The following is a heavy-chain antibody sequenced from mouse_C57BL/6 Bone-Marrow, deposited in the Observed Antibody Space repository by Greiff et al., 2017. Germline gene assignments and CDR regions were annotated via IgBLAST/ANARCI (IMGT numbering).Heavy chain of an antibody. J-gene: IGHJ1*03. Sequence: VQGVESGAELVRPGTSVKVSCKASGYAFTNYLIEWVKQRPGQGLEWIGVINPGSGGTNYNEKFKGKATLTADKSSSTAYMQLSSLTSEDSAVYFCARAEDGSYWYFDVWGTGTTVTVSS. CDR3: ARAEDGSYWYFDV. CDR1: GYAFTNYL. CDR2: INPGSGGT. V-gene: IGHV1-54*01. D-gene: IGHD2-3*01.